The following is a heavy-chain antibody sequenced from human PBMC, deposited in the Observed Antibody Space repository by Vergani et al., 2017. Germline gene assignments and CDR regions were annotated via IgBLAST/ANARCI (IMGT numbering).Heavy chain of an antibody. V-gene: IGHV2-70*01. CDR2: IDWDDDK. Sequence: QVTLRESGPALVKPTQTLTLTCTFSGFSLSTSGMCVSWIRQPPGKALEWLALIDWDDDKFYRTSLKTRLTSSRDPAKNQVVLTMTNMDPVDTATYYCARATRGYRFGYDFDYWGQGTLVTVSS. CDR3: ARATRGYRFGYDFDY. J-gene: IGHJ4*02. CDR1: GFSLSTSGMC. D-gene: IGHD5-18*01.